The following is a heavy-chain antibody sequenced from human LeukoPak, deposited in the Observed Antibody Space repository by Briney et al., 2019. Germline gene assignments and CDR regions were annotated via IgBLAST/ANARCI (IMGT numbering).Heavy chain of an antibody. CDR2: ISDSGGST. D-gene: IGHD3-22*01. V-gene: IGHV3-23*01. CDR1: GFTFSSYA. CDR3: AKDRDDSSGYWPLGDI. J-gene: IGHJ4*02. Sequence: GGSLRLSCAASGFTFSSYAMSWVRQAPGKGLEWVSAISDSGGSTYYADSVKGRFTISRDNSKNTLYLQMNSLRAEDTAVYYCAKDRDDSSGYWPLGDIWGQGTLVTVSS.